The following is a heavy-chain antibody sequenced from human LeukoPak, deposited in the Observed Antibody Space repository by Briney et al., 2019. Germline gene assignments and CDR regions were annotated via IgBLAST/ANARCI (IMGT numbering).Heavy chain of an antibody. Sequence: PSQTLSLTCAISGDSVSSNSVTWIWVRQSPSRGLEWLGRTYYRSKWYNEYAASVTSRISINPDTSKNHFSLQLNSVTPEDTAVYYCARMVAGIIDPWGQGSVITVS. CDR3: ARMVAGIIDP. V-gene: IGHV6-1*01. D-gene: IGHD6-19*01. CDR2: TYYRSKWYN. CDR1: GDSVSSNSVT. J-gene: IGHJ5*02.